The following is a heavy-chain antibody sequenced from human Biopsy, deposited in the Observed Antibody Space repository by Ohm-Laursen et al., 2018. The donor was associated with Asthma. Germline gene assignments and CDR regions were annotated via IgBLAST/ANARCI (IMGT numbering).Heavy chain of an antibody. V-gene: IGHV1-24*01. Sequence: ATVKISCKISGYSLTDLSMHWVRQAPGQGLEWMGGHDHEEAGTVNARRFQGRVTMTEDTSTDTAYMELSSLSSDDTAVYYCASDFPKDYVRYNFQFWGQGTLVTVSS. CDR1: GYSLTDLS. CDR3: ASDFPKDYVRYNFQF. D-gene: IGHD4-17*01. J-gene: IGHJ4*02. CDR2: HDHEEAGT.